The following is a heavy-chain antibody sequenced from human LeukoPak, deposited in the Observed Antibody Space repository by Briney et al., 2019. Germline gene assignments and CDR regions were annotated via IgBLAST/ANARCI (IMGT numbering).Heavy chain of an antibody. V-gene: IGHV3-72*01. Sequence: QPGGSLRLSCAVSGFTFSDHYMDWVRQAPGKGLEWVGRIRNKANSYATEYAASVKGRFTISRDDSENSLYLQMNSLNTEDTAVYYCARGGTHYYDSRGCLNWGQGTLVTVSS. CDR2: IRNKANSYAT. CDR1: GFTFSDHY. CDR3: ARGGTHYYDSRGCLN. J-gene: IGHJ4*02. D-gene: IGHD3-22*01.